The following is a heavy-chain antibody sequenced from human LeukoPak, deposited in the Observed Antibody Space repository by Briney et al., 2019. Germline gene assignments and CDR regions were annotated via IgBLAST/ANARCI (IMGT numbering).Heavy chain of an antibody. CDR2: IIPILGIA. J-gene: IGHJ4*02. D-gene: IGHD6-19*01. V-gene: IGHV1-69*04. CDR1: GGTFSSYA. CDR3: ATYSSGWYPGY. Sequence: SVTVSCKASGGTFSSYAISWVRQAPGQGLEWMGRIIPILGIANYAQKFQGRVTITADKSTSTAYMELSSLRSEDTAVYYCATYSSGWYPGYWGQGTLVTVSS.